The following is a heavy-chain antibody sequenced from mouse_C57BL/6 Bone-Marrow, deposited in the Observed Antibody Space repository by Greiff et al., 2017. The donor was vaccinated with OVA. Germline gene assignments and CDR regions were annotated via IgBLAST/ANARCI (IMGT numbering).Heavy chain of an antibody. CDR1: GYTFTSYW. CDR3: ARITTVVAQWYFDV. CDR2: IHPSDSDT. Sequence: QVQLQQPGAELVKPGASVKVSCKASGYTFTSYWMHWVKQRPGQGLEWIGRIHPSDSDTNYNQKFKGKATLTVDKSSSTAYMELRSLTSEDTAVYYCARITTVVAQWYFDVWGTGTTVTVSS. V-gene: IGHV1-74*01. J-gene: IGHJ1*03. D-gene: IGHD1-1*01.